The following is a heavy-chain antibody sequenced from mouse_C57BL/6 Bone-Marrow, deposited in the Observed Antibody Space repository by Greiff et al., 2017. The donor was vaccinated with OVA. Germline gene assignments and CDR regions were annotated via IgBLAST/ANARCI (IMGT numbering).Heavy chain of an antibody. V-gene: IGHV1-80*01. CDR3: ARHSNYALYYFDY. D-gene: IGHD2-5*01. J-gene: IGHJ2*01. CDR2: IYPGDGDT. CDR1: GYAFSSYW. Sequence: QVQLQQSGAELVKPGASVKISCKASGYAFSSYWMNWVKQRPGKGLEWIGQIYPGDGDTNYNGKFKGKATLTADKSSSTAYMQLSSLTSEDSAVYFCARHSNYALYYFDYWGQGTTLTVSS.